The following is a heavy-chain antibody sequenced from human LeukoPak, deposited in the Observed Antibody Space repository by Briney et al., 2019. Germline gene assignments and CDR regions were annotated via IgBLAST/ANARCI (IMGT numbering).Heavy chain of an antibody. V-gene: IGHV3-48*01. CDR2: ISSSSSTI. CDR1: GFTFGSYS. Sequence: GGSLRLSCAASGFTFGSYSMNWVRQAPGKGLEWVSYISSSSSTIYYADSVKGRFTISRDNAKNSLYLQMNSLRAEDTAVYYCARDPFEYSSSWMDYWGQGTLVTVSS. J-gene: IGHJ4*02. CDR3: ARDPFEYSSSWMDY. D-gene: IGHD6-6*01.